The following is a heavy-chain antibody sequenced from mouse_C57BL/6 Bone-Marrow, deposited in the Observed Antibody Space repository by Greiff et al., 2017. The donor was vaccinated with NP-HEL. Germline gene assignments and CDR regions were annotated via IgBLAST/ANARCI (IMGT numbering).Heavy chain of an antibody. J-gene: IGHJ3*01. CDR2: IHPNSGST. CDR1: GYTFTSYW. V-gene: IGHV1-64*01. D-gene: IGHD1-1*01. Sequence: QVQLKQSGAELVKPGASVKLSCKASGYTFTSYWMHWVKQRPGQGLEWIGMIHPNSGSTNYNEKFKSKATLTVDKSSSTAYMQLSSLTSEDSAVYYCARDYYGSSYPPWFAYWGQGTLVTVSA. CDR3: ARDYYGSSYPPWFAY.